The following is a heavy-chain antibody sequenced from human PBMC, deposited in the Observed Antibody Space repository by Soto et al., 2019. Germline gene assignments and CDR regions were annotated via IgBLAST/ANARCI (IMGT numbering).Heavy chain of an antibody. CDR3: ARARSLVAGDRALGY. CDR1: GYTFASYA. D-gene: IGHD6-19*01. V-gene: IGHV1-3*01. J-gene: IGHJ4*01. CDR2: INAGNGNT. Sequence: GVPVKVSSNDCGYTFASYAMRSVLHARGQRLEWMGWINAGNGNTKYSQKFQGRVTITRDTSASTAYMELRSLRSDDTAVYYCARARSLVAGDRALGYWGHGTLVTVSS.